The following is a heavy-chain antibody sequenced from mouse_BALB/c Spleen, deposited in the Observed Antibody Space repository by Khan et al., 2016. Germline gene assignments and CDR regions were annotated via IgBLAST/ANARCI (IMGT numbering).Heavy chain of an antibody. CDR2: INPDSSTI. Sequence: EVKRHESGGGLVQPGGSLKLSCVASGFDFSRYWMSWVRQAPGKGLEWIGDINPDSSTINYTPSLKDKFIISRDNANNTLYLQLSKVRSEDTALYYCARLRYDGCFAYWGQGTMVTVSA. J-gene: IGHJ3*01. CDR1: GFDFSRYW. D-gene: IGHD2-12*01. CDR3: ARLRYDGCFAY. V-gene: IGHV4-1*02.